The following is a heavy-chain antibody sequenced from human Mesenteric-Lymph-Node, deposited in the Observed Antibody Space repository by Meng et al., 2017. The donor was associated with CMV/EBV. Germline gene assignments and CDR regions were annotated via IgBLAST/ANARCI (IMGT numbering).Heavy chain of an antibody. V-gene: IGHV4-59*12. Sequence: SETLSLTCTVSGGSINNYYWSWIRKPPGKGLEWIGYISYTGNTNYNPSLKSRVTISVDRSKNQFSLKLNSVTAAGTAIYYCARVRSSSTWDYYYYGMDVWGQGTMVTVSS. J-gene: IGHJ6*02. CDR1: GGSINNYY. CDR3: ARVRSSSTWDYYYYGMDV. D-gene: IGHD2-2*01. CDR2: ISYTGNT.